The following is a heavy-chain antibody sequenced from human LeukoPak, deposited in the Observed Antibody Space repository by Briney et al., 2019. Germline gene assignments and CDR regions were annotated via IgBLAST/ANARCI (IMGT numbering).Heavy chain of an antibody. J-gene: IGHJ4*02. V-gene: IGHV3-53*04. CDR2: IYSGGST. CDR1: GFTVSSNY. D-gene: IGHD3-10*01. Sequence: PGGSLRLSCAASGFTVSSNYMSWVRQAPGKGLEWVSVIYSGGSTYYADSVKGRFTISRRNSKNTLYLQMNSLRAEDTAVYYCARGVYHYYGSGSYIDYWGQGTLVTVSS. CDR3: ARGVYHYYGSGSYIDY.